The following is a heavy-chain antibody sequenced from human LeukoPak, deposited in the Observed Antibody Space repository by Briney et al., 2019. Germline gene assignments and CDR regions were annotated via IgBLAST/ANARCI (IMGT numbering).Heavy chain of an antibody. Sequence: TGGSLRLSCNGSGYSFSSYWLVWVRQMPGKGLEWMGIIYPGDSDTRYSPSFQGQVTISADKSISTAYLQWSSLKASDTAMYYCARRGYFDSAGYYYKFWGQGTLVTVSS. CDR3: ARRGYFDSAGYYYKF. J-gene: IGHJ4*02. D-gene: IGHD3-22*01. V-gene: IGHV5-51*01. CDR2: IYPGDSDT. CDR1: GYSFSSYW.